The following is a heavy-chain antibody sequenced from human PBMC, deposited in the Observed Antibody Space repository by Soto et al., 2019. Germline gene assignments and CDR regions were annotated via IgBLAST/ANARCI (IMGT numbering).Heavy chain of an antibody. CDR2: IIPSIGII. CDR3: ARAYYDFWSGPLVSLVVSGYYYYGMDV. CDR1: GGTFSSFV. Sequence: SVKVSCKASGGTFSSFVISWVRQAPGQGLEWMGRIIPSIGIINYAQKFQGRVTTTADESTSTAYMELSSLRSEDTAVYYCARAYYDFWSGPLVSLVVSGYYYYGMDVWGQGTTVTVSS. J-gene: IGHJ6*02. V-gene: IGHV1-69*04. D-gene: IGHD3-3*01.